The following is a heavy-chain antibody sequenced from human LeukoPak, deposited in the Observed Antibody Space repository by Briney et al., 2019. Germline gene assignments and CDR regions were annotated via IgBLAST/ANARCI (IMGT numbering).Heavy chain of an antibody. V-gene: IGHV1-2*02. D-gene: IGHD2-2*01. Sequence: GASVKVSCKASGYTFTGYYMHWVREAPGQGLEWMGWINPNSGGTNYAQKFQGRVTMTRDTSISTAYMELSRLRSDDTAVYYCARDFFVVVPAAPLYYFDYWGQGTLVTVSS. CDR2: INPNSGGT. CDR1: GYTFTGYY. CDR3: ARDFFVVVPAAPLYYFDY. J-gene: IGHJ4*02.